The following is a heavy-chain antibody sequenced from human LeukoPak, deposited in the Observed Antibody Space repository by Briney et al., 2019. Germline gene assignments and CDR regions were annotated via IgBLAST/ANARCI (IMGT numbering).Heavy chain of an antibody. CDR3: VCYGIAPPY. Sequence: PGGSLRLSCAASGFTFSSYWMSWVRQPPGKGLEWVANIKQDGSEKYYVDSVKGRFTISRDNAKNTLYLQMNTLRVEDTAVYYCVCYGIAPPYWGQGTLVTVSS. CDR1: GFTFSSYW. D-gene: IGHD2-8*01. J-gene: IGHJ4*02. CDR2: IKQDGSEK. V-gene: IGHV3-7*02.